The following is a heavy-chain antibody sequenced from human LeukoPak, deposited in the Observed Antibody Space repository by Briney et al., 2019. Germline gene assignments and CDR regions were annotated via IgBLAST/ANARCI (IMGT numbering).Heavy chain of an antibody. D-gene: IGHD3-22*01. J-gene: IGHJ3*02. V-gene: IGHV3-48*01. CDR3: ARTFYDSSGYYYWTKSDAYAFDI. CDR1: GFTFSSYS. CDR2: ISTSTTTI. Sequence: PGGSLRLSCEASGFTFSSYSMNWVRQAPGKGLEWISYISTSTTTIYYANSVKGRFTISRDNSKNTLYLQMNSLRAEDTAVYYCARTFYDSSGYYYWTKSDAYAFDIWGQGTMVTVSS.